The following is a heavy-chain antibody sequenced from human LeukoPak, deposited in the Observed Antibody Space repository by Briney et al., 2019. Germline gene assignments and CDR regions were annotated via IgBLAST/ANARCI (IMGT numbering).Heavy chain of an antibody. D-gene: IGHD6-19*01. CDR3: ARGHSSGRNDY. CDR2: IYTSGNT. CDR1: GGSISSYY. Sequence: WETLSLTCTVSGGSISSYYWSWIRQPAGKGLEWIGRIYTSGNTNYNPSLKSRVTMSVDTSKNQFSLKLSSVTAADTAVYYCARGHSSGRNDYWGQGTLVTVSS. J-gene: IGHJ4*02. V-gene: IGHV4-4*07.